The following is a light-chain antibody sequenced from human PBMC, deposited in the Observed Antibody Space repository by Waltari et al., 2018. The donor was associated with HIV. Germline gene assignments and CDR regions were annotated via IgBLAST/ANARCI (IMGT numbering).Light chain of an antibody. CDR3: STYTSNSRV. J-gene: IGLJ1*01. V-gene: IGLV2-14*03. CDR1: SSDVGGYNS. Sequence: QSALTQPASVSGSRGLSITIPCSGTSSDVGGYNSVSWYQQHPGKAPKLMIYDVTNRPPGLSNRFSGSSSGNTAYLTISGLQAEEEADYYCSTYTSNSRVFGTWTKFTVL. CDR2: DVT.